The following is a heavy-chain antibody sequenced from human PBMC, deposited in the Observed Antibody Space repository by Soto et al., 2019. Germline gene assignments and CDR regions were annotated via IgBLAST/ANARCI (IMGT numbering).Heavy chain of an antibody. Sequence: PGGPLRLSCTASGFIVSETNVNWVRQAPGKGLKWVSVISNRGDTHYADSVRGRFSLSRDISDNTLHLQMNNLRVEDTAVYYCARESRYCRGGSCSITGDAYDIWGQGTMVTVSS. V-gene: IGHV3-66*01. J-gene: IGHJ3*02. D-gene: IGHD2-15*01. CDR1: GFIVSETN. CDR3: ARESRYCRGGSCSITGDAYDI. CDR2: ISNRGDT.